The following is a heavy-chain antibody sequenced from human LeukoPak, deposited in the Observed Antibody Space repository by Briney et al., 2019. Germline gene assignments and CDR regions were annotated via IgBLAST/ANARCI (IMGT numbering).Heavy chain of an antibody. J-gene: IGHJ4*02. D-gene: IGHD3-22*01. Sequence: GASVKVSCKVSGYTLTELSMHWVRQAPGKGLEWMGDFDPEDGETIYAQKFQGRVTMTEDTSTDTAYMELSSLRSEDTAVYYCATQYYYDSSGYYALDYWGQGTLVTVSS. CDR2: FDPEDGET. V-gene: IGHV1-24*01. CDR3: ATQYYYDSSGYYALDY. CDR1: GYTLTELS.